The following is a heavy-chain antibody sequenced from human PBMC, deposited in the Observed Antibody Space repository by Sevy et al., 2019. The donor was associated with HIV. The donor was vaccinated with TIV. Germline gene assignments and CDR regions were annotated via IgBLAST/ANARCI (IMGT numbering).Heavy chain of an antibody. D-gene: IGHD1-1*01. Sequence: ASVKVSCKASGYTFTSYGISWVRQAPGQGLEWMGWISAYNGNTNYAQKLQGRVTMTTDTSTSTAYMELRSLRSDDTVVYYCATASATRYDYYYYGMVVWGQGTTVTASS. CDR1: GYTFTSYG. CDR3: ATASATRYDYYYYGMVV. CDR2: ISAYNGNT. V-gene: IGHV1-18*01. J-gene: IGHJ6*02.